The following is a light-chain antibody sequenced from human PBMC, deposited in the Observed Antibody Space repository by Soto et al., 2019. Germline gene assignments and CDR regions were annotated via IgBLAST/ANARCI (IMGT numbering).Light chain of an antibody. J-gene: IGKJ1*01. Sequence: EIVLTQSPGTLSLSPGERATLSCRASQSVSSNLAWYQQKPGQAPRLLIYGVSIRATGIPARFSGSGSGTEFTLTISSLQSEDFAVCYCQQYNNWPPKTFGQGTKVDIK. CDR2: GVS. CDR3: QQYNNWPPKT. CDR1: QSVSSN. V-gene: IGKV3-15*01.